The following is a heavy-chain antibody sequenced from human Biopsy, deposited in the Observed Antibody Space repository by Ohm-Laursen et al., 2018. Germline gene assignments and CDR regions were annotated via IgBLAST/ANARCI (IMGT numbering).Heavy chain of an antibody. CDR3: ARVGAGAPSIDYFDY. CDR1: GGSIGSFF. CDR2: IYYSGST. Sequence: SETLSLTCPVSGGSIGSFFWSWIRQPPGKGLEWLGYIYYSGSTNYNPSLRSRVTISVDRSKNQFSLELSSVTAADTAVYYCARVGAGAPSIDYFDYWGQGALVTVSS. D-gene: IGHD1-26*01. V-gene: IGHV4-59*01. J-gene: IGHJ4*02.